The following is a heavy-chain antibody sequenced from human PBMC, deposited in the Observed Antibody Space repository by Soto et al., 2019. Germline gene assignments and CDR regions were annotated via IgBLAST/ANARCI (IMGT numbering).Heavy chain of an antibody. CDR2: INHSGST. CDR1: GGSFSGYY. V-gene: IGHV4-34*01. J-gene: IGHJ6*03. CDR3: ARGGIHYYYSYMDV. Sequence: PSETLSLTCPLDGGSFSGYYWSWIRQPPGKGLEWIGEINHSGSTNYNPSLKSRVTISVDTSKNQFSLKLSSVTAADTAVYYCARGGIHYYYSYMDVWGKGTPVTVSS. D-gene: IGHD3-10*01.